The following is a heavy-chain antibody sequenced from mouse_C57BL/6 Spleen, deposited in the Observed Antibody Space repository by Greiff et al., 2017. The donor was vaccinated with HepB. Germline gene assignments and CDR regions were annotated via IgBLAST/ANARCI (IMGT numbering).Heavy chain of an antibody. D-gene: IGHD1-1*01. CDR1: GYTFTSYW. Sequence: QVQLQQSGAELVKPGASVKLSCKASGYTFTSYWMQWVKQRPGQGLEWIGEIDPSDSYTNYNQKFKGKATLTVDTSSSTAYMQLSSLTSEDSAVYYCARRTVVADWYFDVWGTGTTVTVSS. V-gene: IGHV1-50*01. CDR3: ARRTVVADWYFDV. CDR2: IDPSDSYT. J-gene: IGHJ1*03.